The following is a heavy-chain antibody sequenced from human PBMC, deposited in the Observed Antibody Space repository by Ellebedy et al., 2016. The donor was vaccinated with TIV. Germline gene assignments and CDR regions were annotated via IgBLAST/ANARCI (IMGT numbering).Heavy chain of an antibody. Sequence: GESLKISCAASGFTFTYYAIHWVRQAPGKGLEWVAVISFDGSKRYYADSVKGRFTISRADSKNTLYLQMDSLRGDDTAVYYCARDQWELQGEPKYYFDYWGQGTLVTVSS. CDR1: GFTFTYYA. CDR3: ARDQWELQGEPKYYFDY. CDR2: ISFDGSKR. V-gene: IGHV3-30*01. J-gene: IGHJ4*02. D-gene: IGHD1-26*01.